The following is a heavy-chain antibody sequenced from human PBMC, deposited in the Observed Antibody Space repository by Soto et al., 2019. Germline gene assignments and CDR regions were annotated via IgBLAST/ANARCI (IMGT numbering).Heavy chain of an antibody. Sequence: EVQLVESGGGLVQPGGSLRISCAASGFTFSSYEMNWVRQAPGKGLEWVSYISSSGSTIYYADSVKGRFTISRDNAKNSLYLPMNSLRAEDTAVYYCAMNWNYHAFDIWGQGTMVTVSS. V-gene: IGHV3-48*03. CDR2: ISSSGSTI. CDR1: GFTFSSYE. CDR3: AMNWNYHAFDI. J-gene: IGHJ3*02. D-gene: IGHD1-7*01.